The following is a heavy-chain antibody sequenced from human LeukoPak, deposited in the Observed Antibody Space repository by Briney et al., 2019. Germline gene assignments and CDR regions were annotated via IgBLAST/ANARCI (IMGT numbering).Heavy chain of an antibody. CDR3: ARDTAQNQQLVRAY. D-gene: IGHD1-1*01. CDR1: GFTFSDYS. CDR2: ISSSSSTI. J-gene: IGHJ4*02. V-gene: IGHV3-48*04. Sequence: RAGGSLRLSCAASGFTFSDYSMDWVRQAPGKGLEWVSYISSSSSTIYYADSVKGRFTISRDNAKNSLYLQMNSLRAEDTAMYYCARDTAQNQQLVRAYWGQGTLVTVSS.